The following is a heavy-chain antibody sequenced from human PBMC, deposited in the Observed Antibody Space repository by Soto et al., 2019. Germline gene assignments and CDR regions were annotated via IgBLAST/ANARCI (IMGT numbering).Heavy chain of an antibody. CDR2: IYYSGST. CDR3: AAGYCSGGSCVDGDYYYYYGMDV. Sequence: SETLSLTCTVSGGSIRSGSYDWGWIRQPPGKGLEWIGSIYYSGSTYYNPSLKSRVTISVDTSKNQFSLKLSSVTAADTAVYYCAAGYCSGGSCVDGDYYYYYGMDVWGQGTTVTVSS. CDR1: GGSIRSGSYD. J-gene: IGHJ6*02. D-gene: IGHD2-15*01. V-gene: IGHV4-39*01.